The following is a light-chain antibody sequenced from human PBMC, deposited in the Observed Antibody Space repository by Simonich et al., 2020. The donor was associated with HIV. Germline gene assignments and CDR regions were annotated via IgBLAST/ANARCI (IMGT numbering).Light chain of an antibody. J-gene: IGLJ2*01. CDR2: DVR. CDR3: SSCTSSSTLV. CDR1: SSDVGGYNF. V-gene: IGLV2-14*03. Sequence: QSALTQPASVSGSPGQSITISCTGTSSDVGGYNFVSWYQQHPGKAPKLKIYDVRERPSGVSNLFSGSKSGNTASLTISGLQAEDEADYYCSSCTSSSTLVFGGGTKLTVL.